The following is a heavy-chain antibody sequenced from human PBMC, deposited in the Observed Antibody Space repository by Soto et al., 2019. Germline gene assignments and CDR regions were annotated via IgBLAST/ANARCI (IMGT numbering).Heavy chain of an antibody. J-gene: IGHJ6*02. CDR2: ISGSGGST. Sequence: GGSLRLSCAASGFTFSSYAMSWVRQAPGKGLEWVSAISGSGGSTYYADSVKGRFTISRDNSKNTLYLQMNSLRAEDTAVYYCAGGLSARRTPLHYYYGMDVWGQGTTVTVSS. CDR3: AGGLSARRTPLHYYYGMDV. V-gene: IGHV3-23*01. CDR1: GFTFSSYA. D-gene: IGHD6-6*01.